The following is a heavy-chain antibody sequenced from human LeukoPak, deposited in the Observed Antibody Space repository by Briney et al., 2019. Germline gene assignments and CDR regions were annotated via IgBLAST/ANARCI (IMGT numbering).Heavy chain of an antibody. CDR3: ARDPSNSSGWYIYFDY. V-gene: IGHV1-18*01. J-gene: IGHJ4*02. CDR1: GHTFTRYG. Sequence: ASVKVSCKASGHTFTRYGITWVRQAPGQGLEWMGWISAYNGDTKYAQKLQGRVTMTTDTSTRTAYMELRSLRSDDTAVYYCARDPSNSSGWYIYFDYWGQGTLVAVSS. CDR2: ISAYNGDT. D-gene: IGHD6-19*01.